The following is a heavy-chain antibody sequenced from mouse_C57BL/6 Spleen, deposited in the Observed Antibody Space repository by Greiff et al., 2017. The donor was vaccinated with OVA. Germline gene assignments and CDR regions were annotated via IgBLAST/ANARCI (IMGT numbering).Heavy chain of an antibody. V-gene: IGHV1-18*01. J-gene: IGHJ2*01. Sequence: VHVKQSGPELVKPGASVKIPCKASGYTFTDYNMDWVKQSHGKSLEWIGDINPNNGGTIYNQKFKGKATLTVDKSSSTAYMELRSLTSEDTAVYYCARRIYYGSRGDYVDYWGQGTTLTVSS. CDR3: ARRIYYGSRGDYVDY. D-gene: IGHD1-1*01. CDR1: GYTFTDYN. CDR2: INPNNGGT.